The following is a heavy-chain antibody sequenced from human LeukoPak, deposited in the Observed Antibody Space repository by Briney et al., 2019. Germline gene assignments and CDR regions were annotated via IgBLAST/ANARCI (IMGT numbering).Heavy chain of an antibody. CDR3: ARDLGSSWAYYFDY. Sequence: GGSLRLSCAASGFTFSSYWMSWVRQAPGKGLEWVAHIKQDGSEKYYVDSVKGRFTISRDNAKNSLYLQMNSLRAEDTAVYYCARDLGSSWAYYFDYWGQGTLVTVSS. CDR2: IKQDGSEK. CDR1: GFTFSSYW. D-gene: IGHD6-13*01. J-gene: IGHJ4*02. V-gene: IGHV3-7*01.